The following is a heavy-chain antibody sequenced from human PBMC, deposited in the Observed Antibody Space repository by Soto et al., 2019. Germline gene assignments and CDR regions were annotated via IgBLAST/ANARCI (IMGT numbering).Heavy chain of an antibody. CDR1: GGTFSSYA. J-gene: IGHJ4*02. V-gene: IGHV1-69*12. Sequence: QVQLVQSGAEVKKPGSSVKVSCKASGGTFSSYAISWVRQAPGQGLEWMGGIIPIFGTANYAQKFQGRVTITADESTSTVCRELSSLRSGGTAVYYCARVRLAAAGRPAGLPDYWGQGTLVTVSS. D-gene: IGHD6-13*01. CDR2: IIPIFGTA. CDR3: ARVRLAAAGRPAGLPDY.